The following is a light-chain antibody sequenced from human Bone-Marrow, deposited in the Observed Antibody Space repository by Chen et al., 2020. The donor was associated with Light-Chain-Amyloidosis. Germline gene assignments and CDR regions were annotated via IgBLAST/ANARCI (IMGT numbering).Light chain of an antibody. V-gene: IGLV2-14*01. CDR3: SSYTITNTLV. J-gene: IGLJ1*01. Sequence: QSALTQPASVSGSPVPSITISFTGTSSDVGGDNHVSWYQKHTDKAPKLMIYEVTNRPSWVPDRFSGSKSDNTASLTISGLQTEDEADYFCSSYTITNTLVFGSGTRVTVL. CDR1: SSDVGGDNH. CDR2: EVT.